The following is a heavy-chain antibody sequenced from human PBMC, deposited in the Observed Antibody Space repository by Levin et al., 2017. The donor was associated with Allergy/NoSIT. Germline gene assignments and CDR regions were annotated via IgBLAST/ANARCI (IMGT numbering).Heavy chain of an antibody. CDR3: ARDFWSGYSEFDP. Sequence: SETLSLTCTVSGGSISSSSYYWGWIRQPPGKGLEWIGSIYYSGITYYNPSLKSRVTISVDTSKNQFSLELNSVTAADTALYYCARDFWSGYSEFDPWGQGTLVTVSS. V-gene: IGHV4-39*07. D-gene: IGHD3-3*01. CDR2: IYYSGIT. CDR1: GGSISSSSYY. J-gene: IGHJ5*02.